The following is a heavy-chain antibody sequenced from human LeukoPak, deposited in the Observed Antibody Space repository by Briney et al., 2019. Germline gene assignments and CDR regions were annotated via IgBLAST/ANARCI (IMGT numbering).Heavy chain of an antibody. CDR3: AELGITMIGGV. V-gene: IGHV3-7*01. Sequence: GGSLRLSCAASGFTFSSYWRTWVRQAPGKGLEWVANINQDGSLKYYVDSVKGRFTISRDNAKNSLYLQMNSLRAEDTAVYYCAELGITMIGGVWGKGTTVTISS. J-gene: IGHJ6*04. CDR1: GFTFSSYW. D-gene: IGHD3-10*02. CDR2: INQDGSLK.